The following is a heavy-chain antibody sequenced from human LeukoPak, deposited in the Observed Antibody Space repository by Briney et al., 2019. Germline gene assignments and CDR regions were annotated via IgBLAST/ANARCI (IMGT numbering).Heavy chain of an antibody. CDR1: GYTFTGYY. D-gene: IGHD2-2*02. V-gene: IGHV1-2*02. CDR2: INPNSGGT. J-gene: IGHJ4*02. CDR3: ARTAGVVPAAIGY. Sequence: GASVKVSCKASGYTFTGYYMHWVRQAPGQGLEWMGWINPNSGGTNYAQKFQGGVTMTRDTSISTAYMELSRLRSDDTAVYYCARTAGVVPAAIGYWGQGTLVTVSS.